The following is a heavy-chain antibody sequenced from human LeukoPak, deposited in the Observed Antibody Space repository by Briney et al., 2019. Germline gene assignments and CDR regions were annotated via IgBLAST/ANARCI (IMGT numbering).Heavy chain of an antibody. CDR2: IYYSGST. V-gene: IGHV4-59*08. D-gene: IGHD6-13*01. CDR1: GGSISSYF. J-gene: IGHJ1*01. CDR3: ARQQQLAPEYFQH. Sequence: SETPSLTCIVSGGSISSYFWSWIRQPPGKGLEWVGYIYYSGSTNYNPSLKSRVTISVGTSKNQFSLKLSSVTAADTAVYYCARQQQLAPEYFQHWGQGTLVTVSS.